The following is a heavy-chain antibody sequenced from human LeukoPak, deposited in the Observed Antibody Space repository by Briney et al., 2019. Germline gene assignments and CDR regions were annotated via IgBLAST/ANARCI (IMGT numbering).Heavy chain of an antibody. CDR1: GYTFTSYA. CDR2: INAGNGNT. D-gene: IGHD6-13*01. Sequence: ASVKVSCKASGYTFTSYAMHWVRQAPGQRLEWMGWINAGNGNTKYSQKFQGRVTITRDTSASTAYMELSSLRSEDTAVYYCARIAAARYYYFDYWGQGTLVTVSS. J-gene: IGHJ4*02. CDR3: ARIAAARYYYFDY. V-gene: IGHV1-3*01.